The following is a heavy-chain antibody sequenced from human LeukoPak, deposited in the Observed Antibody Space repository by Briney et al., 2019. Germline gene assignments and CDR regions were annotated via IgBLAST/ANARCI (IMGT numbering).Heavy chain of an antibody. D-gene: IGHD2-15*01. Sequence: GRSLRLSRAASGFTFSIYGMHWVREAPGKELEWVAVISYDGSNKYYADSAKGRFTISRDNSKNTLYLQMNSLRAEGTAVYYCAKGVGYCSGGSCSNWFDPWGQGTLVTVSS. CDR3: AKGVGYCSGGSCSNWFDP. CDR1: GFTFSIYG. J-gene: IGHJ5*02. CDR2: ISYDGSNK. V-gene: IGHV3-30*18.